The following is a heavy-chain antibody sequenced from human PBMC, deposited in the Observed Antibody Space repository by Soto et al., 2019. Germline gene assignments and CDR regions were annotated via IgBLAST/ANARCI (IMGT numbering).Heavy chain of an antibody. J-gene: IGHJ5*02. Sequence: QVQLQESGPGLVKPSETLSLTCTVSGGSISSYYWSWIRQPPGKGLEWIGYIYYSGSTNYNPSLTRRXXIXVXKSKNQFSLKLSSVTAADTAVYYCARAEGLGYSYVSWGQGTLVTVSS. V-gene: IGHV4-59*01. D-gene: IGHD5-18*01. CDR1: GGSISSYY. CDR2: IYYSGST. CDR3: ARAEGLGYSYVS.